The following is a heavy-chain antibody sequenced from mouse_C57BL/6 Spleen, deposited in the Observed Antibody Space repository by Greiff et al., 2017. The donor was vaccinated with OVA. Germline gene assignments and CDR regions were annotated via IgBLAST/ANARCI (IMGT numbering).Heavy chain of an antibody. CDR1: GYTFTSYW. V-gene: IGHV1-64*01. CDR3: AIYSWPPWFAY. J-gene: IGHJ3*01. CDR2: IHPNSGST. Sequence: QVQLQQPGAELVKPGASVTLSCKASGYTFTSYWMHWVKQRPGQGLEWIGMIHPNSGSTNYNEKFKSKATLTVDKSSSTAYMQLSSLTSEDAAVYYCAIYSWPPWFAYWGQGTLVTVSA.